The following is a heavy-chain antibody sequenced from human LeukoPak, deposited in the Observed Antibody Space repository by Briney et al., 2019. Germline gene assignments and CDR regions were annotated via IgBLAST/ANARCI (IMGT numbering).Heavy chain of an antibody. CDR1: GFTFSSYT. D-gene: IGHD6-6*01. CDR2: ISSSSSLI. Sequence: GGSLRLSCAASGFTFSSYTMNWVRQAPGKGLEWVSSISSSSSLIYYADSVRGRLTISRDNANNSLYLQMNSLRTEDTAIYYCARGSSSSYYWGQGTLVSVSS. V-gene: IGHV3-21*01. CDR3: ARGSSSSYY. J-gene: IGHJ4*02.